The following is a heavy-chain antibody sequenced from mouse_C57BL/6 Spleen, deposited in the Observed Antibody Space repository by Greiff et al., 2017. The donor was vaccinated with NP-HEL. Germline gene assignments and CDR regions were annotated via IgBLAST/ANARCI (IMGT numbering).Heavy chain of an antibody. CDR3: ARYGDYFDY. Sequence: QVQLKESGPELVKPGASVKISCKASGYAFSSSWMNWVKQRPGKGLEWIGRIYPGDGDTNYNGKFKGKATLTADKSSSTAYMQLSSLTSEDSAVYFCARYGDYFDYWGQGTTLTVSS. D-gene: IGHD1-1*01. V-gene: IGHV1-82*01. CDR1: GYAFSSSW. CDR2: IYPGDGDT. J-gene: IGHJ2*01.